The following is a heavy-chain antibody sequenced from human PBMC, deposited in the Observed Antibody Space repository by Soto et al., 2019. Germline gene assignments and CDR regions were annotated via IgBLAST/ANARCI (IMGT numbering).Heavy chain of an antibody. V-gene: IGHV5-51*01. J-gene: IGHJ4*02. Sequence: GADLKISCKTSGFAFSNYWVGWVRQMPGKGFEWMGVTYPGDSATKYSPSFQDHVTISSDKSTNTAYLQWSSLRASATAISFCGANASRCTGNLWSYWGQGTLVTVAS. CDR2: TYPGDSAT. CDR3: GANASRCTGNLWSY. D-gene: IGHD2-8*02. CDR1: GFAFSNYW.